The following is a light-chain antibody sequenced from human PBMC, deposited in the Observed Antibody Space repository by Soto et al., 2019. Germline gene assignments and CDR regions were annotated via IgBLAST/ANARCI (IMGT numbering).Light chain of an antibody. V-gene: IGLV3-21*02. CDR2: DDS. CDR3: QVWDISSDQYL. CDR1: NIASKS. Sequence: SYDLTQPPSVSLAPGQTARITCVGNNIASKSVHWYQQRPGQAPVLVLYDDSNRPSGIPARFSGSNSGSTATLTISSVEAGDEADYFCQVWDISSDQYLFGAGTKVTVL. J-gene: IGLJ1*01.